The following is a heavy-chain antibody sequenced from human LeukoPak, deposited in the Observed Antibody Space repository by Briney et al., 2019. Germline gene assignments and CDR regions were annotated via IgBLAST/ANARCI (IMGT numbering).Heavy chain of an antibody. CDR2: ISYDGSNK. Sequence: PGGSLRLSCAASGFTFSSYGMHWLRQAPGKGLEWVAVISYDGSNKYYADSVKGRFTISRDNAKNSLYLQMNSLRAEDTALYYCARGLEMATITGVFYFDYWGQGTLVTVSS. D-gene: IGHD5-24*01. CDR1: GFTFSSYG. CDR3: ARGLEMATITGVFYFDY. V-gene: IGHV3-30*03. J-gene: IGHJ4*02.